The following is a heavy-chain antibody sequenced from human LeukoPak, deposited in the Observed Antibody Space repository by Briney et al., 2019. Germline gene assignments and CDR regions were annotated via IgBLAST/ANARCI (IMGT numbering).Heavy chain of an antibody. CDR3: ARAVRLRYFYWLLLEDLVVWFDP. Sequence: GSLRLSCAASGFTLSSYAMSWIRQPPGKGLEWIGEINHSGSTNFNTSLKSRVTISVDTSKNQFSLKLSSVTAADTAVYYVARAVRLRYFYWLLLEDLVVWFDPWGQGTLVTVSS. V-gene: IGHV4-34*01. D-gene: IGHD3-9*01. CDR2: INHSGST. CDR1: GFTLSSYA. J-gene: IGHJ5*02.